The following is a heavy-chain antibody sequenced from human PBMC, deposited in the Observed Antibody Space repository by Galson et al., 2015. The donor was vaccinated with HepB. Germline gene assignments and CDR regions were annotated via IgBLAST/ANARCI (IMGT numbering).Heavy chain of an antibody. Sequence: SLRLSCAASGFTFSSYAMSWVRQAPGKGLGWVSAISGSGGSTYYADSVKGRFTISRDNSKNTLYLQMNSLRAEDTAVYYCAKEGGYRNWFDPWGQGTLVTVSS. CDR3: AKEGGYRNWFDP. V-gene: IGHV3-23*01. CDR1: GFTFSSYA. J-gene: IGHJ5*02. D-gene: IGHD3-16*02. CDR2: ISGSGGST.